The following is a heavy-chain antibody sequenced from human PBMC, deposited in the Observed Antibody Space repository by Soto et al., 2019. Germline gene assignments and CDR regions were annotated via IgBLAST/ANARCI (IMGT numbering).Heavy chain of an antibody. J-gene: IGHJ4*02. CDR3: AKDGDVLLWFGELTARNLVPPLDY. D-gene: IGHD3-10*01. CDR2: ISYDGSNK. V-gene: IGHV3-30*18. CDR1: GFTFSSYG. Sequence: QVQLVESGGGVVQPGRSLRLSCAASGFTFSSYGMHWVRQAPGKGLEWVAVISYDGSNKYYADSVKGRFTISRDNSKNTLYLQMNSLRAEDTAVYYCAKDGDVLLWFGELTARNLVPPLDYWGQGTLVTVSS.